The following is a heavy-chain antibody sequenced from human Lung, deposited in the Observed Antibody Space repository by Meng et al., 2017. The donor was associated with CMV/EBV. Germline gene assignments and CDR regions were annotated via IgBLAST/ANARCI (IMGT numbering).Heavy chain of an antibody. CDR3: AKGTVTSAGIDH. Sequence: SCAASGFSFSSYAMHWVRQAPGKGLEWVALIAHDGSRTSYADSVMGRFTISRDDSMKMVFLQMNTLRGDDTAVYYCAKGTVTSAGIDHWGQGSLVTVS. CDR1: GFSFSSYA. J-gene: IGHJ5*02. D-gene: IGHD4-17*01. CDR2: IAHDGSRT. V-gene: IGHV3-30*18.